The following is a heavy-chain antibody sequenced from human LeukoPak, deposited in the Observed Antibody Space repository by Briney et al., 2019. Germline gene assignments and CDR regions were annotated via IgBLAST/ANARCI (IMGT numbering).Heavy chain of an antibody. J-gene: IGHJ4*01. CDR1: GFTVNTNY. CDR2: IGGRDGGT. D-gene: IGHD3-9*01. Sequence: GRSLRLSCAASGFTVNTNYLSWVRQAPGKGLEWVSAIGGRDGGTYYADSVKGRFTVSRDNPKNTLYLQMNTLRVEDTAVYYCAKWGDYDILTGYYASDYWGHGTLVTVSS. CDR3: AKWGDYDILTGYYASDY. V-gene: IGHV3-23*01.